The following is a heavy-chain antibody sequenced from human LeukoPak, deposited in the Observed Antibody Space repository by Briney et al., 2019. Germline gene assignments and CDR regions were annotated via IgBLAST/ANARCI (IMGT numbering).Heavy chain of an antibody. D-gene: IGHD3-22*01. V-gene: IGHV3-9*01. CDR1: GFTFDDYA. CDR2: ITWNSGSK. Sequence: GGSLRLSCAASGFTFDDYAMHWVRHAPGKGLEWVSGITWNSGSKYYADSVKGRFTISRDNAKNSPYLQMNSLRADDTALYYCAILGRAYFSDSRGSDSWGQGTLVNVSS. J-gene: IGHJ4*02. CDR3: AILGRAYFSDSRGSDS.